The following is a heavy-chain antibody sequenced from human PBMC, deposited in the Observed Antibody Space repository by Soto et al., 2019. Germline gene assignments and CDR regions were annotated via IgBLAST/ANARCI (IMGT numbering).Heavy chain of an antibody. CDR1: GYTFTGYY. Sequence: ASVKVSCKASGYTFTGYYMHWARQAPGQGLEWMGWINPNSGGTNYAQKFQGRVTMTRDTSISTAYMELSRLRSDDTAVYYCAREPLADYYDSSGYYCDYWGQGTLVTVSS. J-gene: IGHJ4*02. D-gene: IGHD3-22*01. V-gene: IGHV1-2*02. CDR3: AREPLADYYDSSGYYCDY. CDR2: INPNSGGT.